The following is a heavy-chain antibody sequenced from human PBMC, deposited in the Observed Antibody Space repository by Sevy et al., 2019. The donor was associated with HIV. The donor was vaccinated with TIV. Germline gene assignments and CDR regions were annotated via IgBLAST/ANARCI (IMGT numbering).Heavy chain of an antibody. V-gene: IGHV4-39*01. J-gene: IGHJ3*01. CDR3: ARQRGGWYEYDASDV. Sequence: SETLSLTCTVSDVSISSGTNYWGWIRQPPGKGLEWIGSIYYGGSTYYNPSLKSRVTVSADTSTSQFSLRLTSVTVADTAVYYCARQRGGWYEYDASDVWGQGTMVTVSS. CDR2: IYYGGST. D-gene: IGHD6-19*01. CDR1: DVSISSGTNY.